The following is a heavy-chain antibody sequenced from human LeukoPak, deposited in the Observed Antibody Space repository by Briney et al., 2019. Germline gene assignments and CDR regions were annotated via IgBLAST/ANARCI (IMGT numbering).Heavy chain of an antibody. D-gene: IGHD3-3*01. J-gene: IGHJ4*02. V-gene: IGHV3-20*04. CDR2: INWNGGST. CDR3: ARGGNYDFWSGYWVLDY. Sequence: GGSLRLSCAAPGFTFDDYGMSWVRQAPGKGLERVSGINWNGGSTGYADSVKGRFTISRDNAKNSLYLQMNSLRAEDTALYYCARGGNYDFWSGYWVLDYWGQGTLVTVSS. CDR1: GFTFDDYG.